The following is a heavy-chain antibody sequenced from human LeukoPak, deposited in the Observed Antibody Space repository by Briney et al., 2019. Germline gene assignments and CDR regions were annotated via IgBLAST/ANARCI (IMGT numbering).Heavy chain of an antibody. D-gene: IGHD2-2*02. CDR2: IYHSGST. CDR1: GGSISSGGYY. V-gene: IGHV4-30-2*01. CDR3: ARAQYQLLYGGFDY. Sequence: SETLSLTCTVSGGSISSGGYYWSWIRQPPGKGLEWIGYIYHSGSTYYNPSLKSRVTISVDRSKNQFSLKLSSVTAADTAVYYCARAQYQLLYGGFDYWGQGTLVTVSS. J-gene: IGHJ4*02.